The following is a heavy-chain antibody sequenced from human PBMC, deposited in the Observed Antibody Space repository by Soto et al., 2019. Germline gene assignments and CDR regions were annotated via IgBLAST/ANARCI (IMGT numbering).Heavy chain of an antibody. CDR3: AKDPYDYIWGSYRDDTFDI. CDR2: ISGSGGST. CDR1: GFTFSSYA. Sequence: EVQLSESGGGLVQPGGSLRLSCAASGFTFSSYAVSWVRQAPGKGLEWVSAISGSGGSTYYEDSVKGRFTISRDNSKNTLYLQMNSLRAEDTAIYYCAKDPYDYIWGSYRDDTFDIWGQGTMVTVSS. J-gene: IGHJ3*02. V-gene: IGHV3-23*01. D-gene: IGHD3-16*02.